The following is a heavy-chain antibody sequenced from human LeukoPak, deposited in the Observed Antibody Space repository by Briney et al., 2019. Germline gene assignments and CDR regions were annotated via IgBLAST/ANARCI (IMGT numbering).Heavy chain of an antibody. D-gene: IGHD4-17*01. CDR2: IYSGGST. J-gene: IGHJ4*02. CDR3: ARDVLNGDYRPGAY. V-gene: IGHV3-53*01. Sequence: GGSLRLSCAASGFTFSRYAMSWVRQAPGKGLEWVSVIYSGGSTYYADSVKGRFTISRDNSKNTLYLQMNSLRAEDTAVYYCARDVLNGDYRPGAYWGQGTLVTVSS. CDR1: GFTFSRYA.